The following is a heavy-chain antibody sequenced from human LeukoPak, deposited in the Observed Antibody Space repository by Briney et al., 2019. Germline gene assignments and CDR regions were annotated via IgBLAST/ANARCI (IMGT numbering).Heavy chain of an antibody. CDR1: GYTFTAYY. J-gene: IGHJ5*02. V-gene: IGHV1-2*02. CDR2: INPNTGDT. Sequence: ASVKVSCKASGYTFTAYYVHWVRQAPGQGLEWIGWINPNTGDTNYAPKFQGRVTMLKDTSTNSAYMELNKLTSDDTAVYYCGRGNKSFDPWGEGTLVTVSS. CDR3: GRGNKSFDP.